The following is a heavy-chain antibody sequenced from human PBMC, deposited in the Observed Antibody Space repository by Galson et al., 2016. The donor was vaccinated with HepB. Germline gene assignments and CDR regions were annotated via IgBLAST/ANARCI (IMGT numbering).Heavy chain of an antibody. D-gene: IGHD6-13*01. Sequence: SLRLSCAASGFTFSSYWMHWVRQAPGKGLVWVSRINCDGSSTSYADSVKGRFTISRDNAKNTLYLQMNSLRAEDTAVYYCARDPPQQRWGQGTLVTVSS. CDR1: GFTFSSYW. V-gene: IGHV3-74*01. CDR2: INCDGSST. CDR3: ARDPPQQR. J-gene: IGHJ4*02.